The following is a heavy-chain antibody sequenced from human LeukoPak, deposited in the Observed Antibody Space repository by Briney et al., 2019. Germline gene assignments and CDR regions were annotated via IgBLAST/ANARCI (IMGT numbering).Heavy chain of an antibody. Sequence: GGSLRLSCAASGFTFSSYAMHWVRQAPGKGLEWVAVISYDGSNKYYADSVKGRFTISRDNSKNTLYLQMNSLRAEDTAVYYCAKYSYYYDSSGLDAFDIWGQGTMVTVSS. CDR1: GFTFSSYA. J-gene: IGHJ3*02. D-gene: IGHD3-22*01. CDR3: AKYSYYYDSSGLDAFDI. CDR2: ISYDGSNK. V-gene: IGHV3-30*04.